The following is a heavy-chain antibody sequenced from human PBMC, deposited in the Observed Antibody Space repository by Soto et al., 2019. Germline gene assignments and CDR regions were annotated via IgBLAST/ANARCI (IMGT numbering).Heavy chain of an antibody. CDR3: ARDTRYSYGQGAGCFDP. D-gene: IGHD5-18*01. CDR1: GGSISSGGYY. Sequence: QVQLQESGPGLVKPSQTLSLTCTVSGGSISSGGYYWSWIRKHPGKGLEWIWCIYYSGSTYYNPSLTSRVTISVDTSKNQRSPKLSSGTAADTAVYYCARDTRYSYGQGAGCFDPWGQGTLVTVSS. J-gene: IGHJ5*02. V-gene: IGHV4-31*03. CDR2: IYYSGST.